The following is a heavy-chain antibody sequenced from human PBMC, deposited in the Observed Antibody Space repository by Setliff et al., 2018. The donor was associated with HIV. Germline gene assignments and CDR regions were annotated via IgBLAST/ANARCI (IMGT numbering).Heavy chain of an antibody. CDR2: INSDGSTV. V-gene: IGHV3-74*03. Sequence: GGSLRLSCAASGFTFSYYWMHWVRQAPGKGLEWVARINSDGSTVEHAGAVKGRLTISRDNARNTLYLEMNSLRVEDAAMYYCVRVAGFSSSWFGYWGQGTLVTVSS. J-gene: IGHJ5*01. CDR1: GFTFSYYW. CDR3: VRVAGFSSSWFGY. D-gene: IGHD6-13*01.